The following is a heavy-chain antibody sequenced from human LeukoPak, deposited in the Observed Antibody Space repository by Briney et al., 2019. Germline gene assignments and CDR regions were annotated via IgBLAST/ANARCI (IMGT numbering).Heavy chain of an antibody. CDR2: ISAYNGNT. CDR1: GYTFTSYG. D-gene: IGHD6-19*01. J-gene: IGHJ4*02. V-gene: IGHV1-18*01. CDR3: ASTYSSGSLPDY. Sequence: ASVKVSCKASGYTFTSYGISWVRQAPGQGLEWMGWISAYNGNTNYAQKLQGRVTMTTDTSTSTAYMELRSLRSDDTAVYYCASTYSSGSLPDYWGQGTLVTVSS.